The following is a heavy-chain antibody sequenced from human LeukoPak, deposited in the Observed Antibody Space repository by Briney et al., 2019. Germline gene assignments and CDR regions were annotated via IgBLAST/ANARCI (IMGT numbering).Heavy chain of an antibody. V-gene: IGHV3-30*18. Sequence: PGGSLRLSCAASGFTFSSYGMHWVRQAPGKGLEGVAVISYDGSNKYYADSVKGRFTISRDNSKNTLYLQMNSLRAEDTAVYYCAKAGALRPLSVDYWGQGTLVTVSS. CDR3: AKAGALRPLSVDY. CDR1: GFTFSSYG. CDR2: ISYDGSNK. J-gene: IGHJ4*02. D-gene: IGHD1-26*01.